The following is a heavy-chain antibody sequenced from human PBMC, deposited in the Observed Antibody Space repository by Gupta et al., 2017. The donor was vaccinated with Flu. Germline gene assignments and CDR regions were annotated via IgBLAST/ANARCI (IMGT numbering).Heavy chain of an antibody. Sequence: EVQLLESGGGLVQPGGSLRLSCAASGFTFSSYVMSWVRQAPGKGLEWVSGISDSGDSAYYADSVKGRFTISRDNSKNTVYLQMNSLRVEDTAVYYCAKPSSSWYPLDYWGQGTLVTVSS. J-gene: IGHJ4*02. CDR1: GFTFSSYV. CDR3: AKPSSSWYPLDY. V-gene: IGHV3-23*01. D-gene: IGHD6-13*01. CDR2: ISDSGDSA.